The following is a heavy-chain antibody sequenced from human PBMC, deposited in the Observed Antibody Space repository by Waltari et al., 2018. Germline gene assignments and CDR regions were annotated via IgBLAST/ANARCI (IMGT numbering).Heavy chain of an antibody. D-gene: IGHD6-6*01. V-gene: IGHV4-34*01. Sequence: QVQLQQWGAGLLKPSETLSLTCAVYGGSFSGYCWSWIRQPPGKGLEWIGDINHSGSTNQSPSLKSRVTLSVDTSYNYFSLKLSSVTAADTAVYYCARDRGGKYSSSRGFDYWGQGTLVTVSS. J-gene: IGHJ4*02. CDR1: GGSFSGYC. CDR2: INHSGST. CDR3: ARDRGGKYSSSRGFDY.